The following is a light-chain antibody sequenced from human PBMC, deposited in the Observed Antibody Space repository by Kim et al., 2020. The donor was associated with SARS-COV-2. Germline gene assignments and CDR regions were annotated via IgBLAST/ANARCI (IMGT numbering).Light chain of an antibody. J-gene: IGKJ2*03. Sequence: EIVLTQSPATLSLSPGERATLSCRASQSVSSYLAWYQQKPGQAPRLLIYDASNRATGIPARFSGSGSGTDFTLTISSLEPEDFAVYYCQQRSNWPPRVSFGQGPSWRS. CDR2: DAS. CDR1: QSVSSY. V-gene: IGKV3-11*01. CDR3: QQRSNWPPRVS.